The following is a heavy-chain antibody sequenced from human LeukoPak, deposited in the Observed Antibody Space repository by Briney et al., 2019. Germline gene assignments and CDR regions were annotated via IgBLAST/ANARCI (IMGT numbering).Heavy chain of an antibody. V-gene: IGHV3-48*03. CDR2: ISSSGSTI. D-gene: IGHD2-15*01. CDR1: GFTFSSYE. CDR3: AREPRMVVHFDY. Sequence: QPGGSLRLSCAASGFTFSSYEMNWVRQAPGKGLEWVSYISSSGSTIYYADSVKGRFTISRDSAKNSLYLQMNSLRAEDTAVYYCAREPRMVVHFDYWGQGTLVTVSS. J-gene: IGHJ4*02.